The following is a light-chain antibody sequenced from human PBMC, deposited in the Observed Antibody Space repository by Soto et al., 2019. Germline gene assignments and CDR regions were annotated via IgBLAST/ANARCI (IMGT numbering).Light chain of an antibody. CDR3: QQYGTSPRT. CDR1: QSVSSNY. V-gene: IGKV3-20*01. CDR2: GAS. Sequence: EIVLTQSPGTLSLSPGERATLSCRASQSVSSNYLAWYQQKRGQAPRLLIYGASSRATGIPTRFSGSGSGTVFPLTISRLEPEDFALYYCQQYGTSPRTFGQGTKVEI. J-gene: IGKJ1*01.